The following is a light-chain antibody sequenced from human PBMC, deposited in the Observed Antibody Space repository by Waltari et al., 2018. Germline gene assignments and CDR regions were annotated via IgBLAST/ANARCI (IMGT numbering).Light chain of an antibody. J-gene: IGKJ4*01. CDR3: QQYDGSTVT. CDR1: QTISSIP. Sequence: EIVLTQSPGTMSLSPGEGAALSCRASQTISSIPLTWYQQKPGQAPSLLIYGTSSRATGIPDRFSGSWSGTDFTLTIRRLDPEDFAVYYCQQYDGSTVTFGGGTKVEVK. CDR2: GTS. V-gene: IGKV3-20*01.